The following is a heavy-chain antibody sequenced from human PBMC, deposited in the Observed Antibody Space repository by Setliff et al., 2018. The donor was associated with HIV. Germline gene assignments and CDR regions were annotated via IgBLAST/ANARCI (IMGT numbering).Heavy chain of an antibody. CDR3: ARDQAEYNFWSGYWGNYYYYMDV. CDR2: IYYSGST. Sequence: PSETLSLTCAVDGGSFRGYYWTWIRQPPGKGLEWIGYIYYSGSTNYNPSLKSRVTMSVDTSKNQFSLKLSSVTAADTAVYYCARDQAEYNFWSGYWGNYYYYMDVWGKGTTVTVSS. J-gene: IGHJ6*03. V-gene: IGHV4-59*12. CDR1: GGSFRGYY. D-gene: IGHD3-3*01.